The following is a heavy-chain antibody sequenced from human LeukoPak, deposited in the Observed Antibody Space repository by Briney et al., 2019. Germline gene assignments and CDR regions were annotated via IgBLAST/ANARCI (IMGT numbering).Heavy chain of an antibody. V-gene: IGHV4-30-2*01. Sequence: SQTLSLTCAVSGGSISSGGYSWSWIRQPPGKGLEWIGYIYHSGSTYYNPSLKNRVTISVDRSKNQFSLKLSSVTAADTAVYYCARAWGKSQTFDYWGQGTVVTVSS. CDR1: GGSISSGGYS. CDR3: ARAWGKSQTFDY. CDR2: IYHSGST. D-gene: IGHD3-16*01. J-gene: IGHJ4*02.